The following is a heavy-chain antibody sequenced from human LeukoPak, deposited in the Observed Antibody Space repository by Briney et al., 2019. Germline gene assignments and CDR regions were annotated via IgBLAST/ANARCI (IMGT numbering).Heavy chain of an antibody. CDR3: ARGNSEGIAAAGTVDY. D-gene: IGHD6-13*01. V-gene: IGHV4-34*01. CDR2: INHSGST. CDR1: GGSFSGYY. J-gene: IGHJ4*02. Sequence: SETLSLTCAVYGGSFSGYYWSWIRQPPGKGLEWIGEINHSGSTNYNPSLKSRVTISVDTSKNQFSLKLSSVTAADTAVYYCARGNSEGIAAAGTVDYWGQGTLVTVSS.